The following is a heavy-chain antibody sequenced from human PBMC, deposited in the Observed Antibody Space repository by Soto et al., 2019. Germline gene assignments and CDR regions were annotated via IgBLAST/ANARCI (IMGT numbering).Heavy chain of an antibody. V-gene: IGHV4-34*01. CDR3: ARDRKESNYFDY. CDR1: GGSFSGYY. J-gene: IGHJ4*02. Sequence: SETLSLTCAVYGGSFSGYYWSWIRQPPGKGLEWIGEINHSGSTNYNPSLKSRVTISLDRSNNQFSLNLSSVTAADTAAYFCARDRKESNYFDYWGQGTLVTVSS. CDR2: INHSGST.